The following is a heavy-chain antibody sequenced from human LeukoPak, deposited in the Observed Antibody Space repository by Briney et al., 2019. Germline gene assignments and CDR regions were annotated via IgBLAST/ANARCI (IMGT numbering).Heavy chain of an antibody. J-gene: IGHJ5*02. CDR3: ARVKGSYWFDP. CDR1: GVSISIYY. CDR2: IYNSEST. V-gene: IGHV4-59*01. D-gene: IGHD6-6*01. Sequence: SETLSLTCTVSGVSISIYYWRWIRQPPGKGLEWIGYIYNSESTYYNPSLKSRVTISLDTSKNQFSLRLNSVTAADTAVYYCARVKGSYWFDPWGQGTLVTVSS.